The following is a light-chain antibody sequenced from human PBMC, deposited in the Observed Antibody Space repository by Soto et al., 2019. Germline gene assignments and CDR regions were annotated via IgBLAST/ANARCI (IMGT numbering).Light chain of an antibody. CDR1: QSLLDSNGYNY. J-gene: IGKJ1*01. CDR2: LGS. Sequence: DIVMTQSPLSLPVTPGEPASISCRSSQSLLDSNGYNYLDWYLQKSGQSPQLLIYLGSNRASGVPDRFSGSGSGTDFTLKISRVEAEDVGVYYCKQALQRPPTLGQGTKVEIK. CDR3: KQALQRPPT. V-gene: IGKV2-28*01.